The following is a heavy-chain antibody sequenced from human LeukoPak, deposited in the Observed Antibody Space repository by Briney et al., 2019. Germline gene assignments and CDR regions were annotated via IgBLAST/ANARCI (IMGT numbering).Heavy chain of an antibody. Sequence: SETLSLTCTVSGGSISSYYWSWIRQPAGKGLEWIGRIYTSGSTNYNPSLKSRVTMSVDTSKNQFSLKLSSVTAADTAVYYCARGPRVSTQIAATGILDYWGQGTLVTVS. J-gene: IGHJ4*02. V-gene: IGHV4-4*07. CDR2: IYTSGST. CDR1: GGSISSYY. D-gene: IGHD6-13*01. CDR3: ARGPRVSTQIAATGILDY.